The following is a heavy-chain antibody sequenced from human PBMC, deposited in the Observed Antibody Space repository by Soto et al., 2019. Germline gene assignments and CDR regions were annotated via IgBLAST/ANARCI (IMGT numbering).Heavy chain of an antibody. CDR2: ISYSGGT. V-gene: IGHV4-31*03. CDR3: ARSSQSRYFDL. J-gene: IGHJ2*01. D-gene: IGHD4-4*01. Sequence: QVQLQESGPGLVRPSQTLSLTCTVSGGSISSGSNYWSWIRQYPGKGLEWVGYISYSGGTYYNPSLKNRLTMSVDPAKNQFSLSLSSGTAADTALYYCARSSQSRYFDLWGRGTLVTVSS. CDR1: GGSISSGSNY.